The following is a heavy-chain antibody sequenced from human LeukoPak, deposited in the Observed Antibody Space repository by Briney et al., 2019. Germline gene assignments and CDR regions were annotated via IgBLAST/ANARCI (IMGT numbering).Heavy chain of an antibody. CDR1: GFTFDDYT. CDR2: ISWDGGST. Sequence: GGSLRLSCAASGFTFDDYTMHWVRQAPGKGLEWVSLISWDGGSTYYADSVKGRFTISRDNSKNSLYLQMNSLRTEDTALYYCAKDKAHRRYFDYWGQGTLVTVSS. V-gene: IGHV3-43*01. J-gene: IGHJ4*02. CDR3: AKDKAHRRYFDY.